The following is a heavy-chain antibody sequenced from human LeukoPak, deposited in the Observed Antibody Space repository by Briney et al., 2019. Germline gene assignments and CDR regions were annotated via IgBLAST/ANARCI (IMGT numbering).Heavy chain of an antibody. CDR3: ARDSRPIVGPPGGYWFDP. J-gene: IGHJ5*02. V-gene: IGHV4-59*01. CDR2: MCYRGST. Sequence: PSETLSLTCTVSGGSITSYCWTWIRQPPGKGLEWIGYMCYRGSTKYNPSLKSRVTISADTSKNQFSLKLNSVTTADTAVYYCARDSRPIVGPPGGYWFDPWGQGTLVTVSS. CDR1: GGSITSYC. D-gene: IGHD1-26*01.